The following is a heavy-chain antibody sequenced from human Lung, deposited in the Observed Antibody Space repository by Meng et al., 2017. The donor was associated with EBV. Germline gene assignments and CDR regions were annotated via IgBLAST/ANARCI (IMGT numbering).Heavy chain of an antibody. CDR1: GGPISRTGTC. CDR2: QCHADDT. Sequence: LQLRESGPGLVKPSETLSLTRTVSGGPISRTGTCGGWIRQPPGKGLEWIGSQCHADDTYYNPSLMGRVTISVDTSKNQVSLKLTSVTAADTSIYYCVRHTFSGNPGGIDSWGQGILVTVSS. J-gene: IGHJ4*02. D-gene: IGHD4-23*01. CDR3: VRHTFSGNPGGIDS. V-gene: IGHV4-39*01.